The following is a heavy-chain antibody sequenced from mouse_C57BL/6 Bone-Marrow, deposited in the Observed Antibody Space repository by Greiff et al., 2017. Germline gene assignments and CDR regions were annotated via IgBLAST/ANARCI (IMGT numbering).Heavy chain of an antibody. J-gene: IGHJ2*01. CDR1: GFNIKDYY. Sequence: DVKLQESGAELVRPGASVKLSCTASGFNIKDYYMHWVKQRPEQGLEWIGWIDPENGDTEYASKFQGKATFTADTSSKTAYLQLISPTSEDTAVYYCGSSYYYFAYWGQGTTLTVSS. CDR2: IDPENGDT. V-gene: IGHV14-4*01. D-gene: IGHD1-1*01. CDR3: GSSYYYFAY.